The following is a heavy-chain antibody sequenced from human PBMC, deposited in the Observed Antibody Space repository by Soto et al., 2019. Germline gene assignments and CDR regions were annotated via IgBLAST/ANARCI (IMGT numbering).Heavy chain of an antibody. Sequence: EVQLVESGGGLVQPGGSLRLSCAASGFTFSSYDMHRVRQATGKGLEWVSAIGTAGDTYYPGSVKGRFTISRENAKNSLYLQMNSLRAGDTAVYYCARARYGDEEYYFDYWGQGTLVTVSS. CDR2: IGTAGDT. CDR1: GFTFSSYD. CDR3: ARARYGDEEYYFDY. D-gene: IGHD4-17*01. V-gene: IGHV3-13*01. J-gene: IGHJ4*02.